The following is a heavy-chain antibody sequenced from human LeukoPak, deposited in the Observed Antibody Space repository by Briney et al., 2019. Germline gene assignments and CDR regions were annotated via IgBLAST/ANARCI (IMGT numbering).Heavy chain of an antibody. CDR2: INPNSGGT. J-gene: IGHJ4*02. CDR1: GYTFTGYY. V-gene: IGHV1-2*02. D-gene: IGHD5-24*01. Sequence: ASVTVSCKASGYTFTGYYMHWVRQAPGQGLEWMGWINPNSGGTNYAQKFQGRVTMTRDTSISTAYMELSRLRSDDTAVYYCARDSRDGYNYVDYWGQGTLVTVSS. CDR3: ARDSRDGYNYVDY.